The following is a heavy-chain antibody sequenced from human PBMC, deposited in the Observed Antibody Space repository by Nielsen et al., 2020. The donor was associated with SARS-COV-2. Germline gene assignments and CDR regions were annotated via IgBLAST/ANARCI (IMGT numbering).Heavy chain of an antibody. CDR1: GFTVSSNY. Sequence: GESLKISCAASGFTVSSNYMSWVRQAPGKGLEWVSAISSSSSYIYYADSVKGRFTISRDNAKNTLYLQMNSLRAEDTAVYYCARDPQNIGYGMDVWGQGTTVTVSS. V-gene: IGHV3-21*01. CDR2: ISSSSSYI. J-gene: IGHJ6*02. CDR3: ARDPQNIGYGMDV. D-gene: IGHD2/OR15-2a*01.